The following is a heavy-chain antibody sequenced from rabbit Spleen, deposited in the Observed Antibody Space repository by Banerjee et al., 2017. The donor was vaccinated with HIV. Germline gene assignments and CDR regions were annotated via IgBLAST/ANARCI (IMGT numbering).Heavy chain of an antibody. CDR3: ARGPPYAGYAGYGYVYLNL. CDR1: GFTFSSSYY. J-gene: IGHJ4*01. V-gene: IGHV1S40*01. D-gene: IGHD6-1*01. Sequence: QSLEESGGGLVQPEGSLTLTCTASGFTFSSSYYMCWVRQAPGKGLEWIGCIYTGNGKTYYASWAKGRFTISKSSSTTVTLQMTSLTAADTATYFCARGPPYAGYAGYGYVYLNLWGQGTLVTVS. CDR2: IYTGNGKT.